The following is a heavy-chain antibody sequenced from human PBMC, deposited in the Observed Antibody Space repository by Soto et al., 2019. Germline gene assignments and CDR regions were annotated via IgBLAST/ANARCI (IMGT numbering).Heavy chain of an antibody. Sequence: QVQLQESGPGLVKPSETLSLTCTVSGGSVSSGSYYWSWIRQPPGKGLEWIGYIYYSGSTNYNPSRTSRVTISVDTSKNQFSLKLSSVTAADTAVYYCARETGATSYYGMDVWGQGTTVTVSS. CDR1: GGSVSSGSYY. CDR3: ARETGATSYYGMDV. J-gene: IGHJ6*02. D-gene: IGHD1-26*01. V-gene: IGHV4-61*01. CDR2: IYYSGST.